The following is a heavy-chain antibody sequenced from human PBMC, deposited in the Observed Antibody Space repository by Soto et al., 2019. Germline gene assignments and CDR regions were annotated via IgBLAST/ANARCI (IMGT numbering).Heavy chain of an antibody. D-gene: IGHD2-21*02. J-gene: IGHJ4*02. Sequence: GGSLRLSCVASEFTFISYAMSWVRQAPGMGLEWVSSIIGSGAITYYADSVKGRFTISRDNSKSTLYLQMNSLRVEDTALYYCAKDARDTGGNSGIDYWGQGTLVTVSS. V-gene: IGHV3-23*01. CDR1: EFTFISYA. CDR3: AKDARDTGGNSGIDY. CDR2: IIGSGAIT.